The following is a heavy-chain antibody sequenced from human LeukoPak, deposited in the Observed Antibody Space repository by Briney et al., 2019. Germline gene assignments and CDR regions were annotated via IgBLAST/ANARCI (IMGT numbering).Heavy chain of an antibody. CDR2: ISYDGSNK. Sequence: PGGSLRLSCAASGFTFTDFGMYWVRQAPGKGLEWVAVISYDGSNKYYADSMKGRFTISRDNSKNTLFLQMNSLRVEDTALYYCAKDLGGPGSSPFGYWGQGTLVTVSS. D-gene: IGHD3-10*01. V-gene: IGHV3-30*18. CDR3: AKDLGGPGSSPFGY. J-gene: IGHJ4*02. CDR1: GFTFTDFG.